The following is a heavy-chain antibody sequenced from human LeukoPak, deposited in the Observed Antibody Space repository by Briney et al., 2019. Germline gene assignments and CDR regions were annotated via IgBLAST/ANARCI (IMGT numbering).Heavy chain of an antibody. Sequence: ASVKVSCKASGYTFTSYGISWVRQAPGQGLEWMGWVSAYNGNTNYAQKLQGRVTMTTDTSTSTAYMELRSLRSDDTAVHYCARERVWFGELLGRWFDPWGQGTLVTVSS. CDR1: GYTFTSYG. D-gene: IGHD3-10*01. CDR2: VSAYNGNT. CDR3: ARERVWFGELLGRWFDP. J-gene: IGHJ5*02. V-gene: IGHV1-18*01.